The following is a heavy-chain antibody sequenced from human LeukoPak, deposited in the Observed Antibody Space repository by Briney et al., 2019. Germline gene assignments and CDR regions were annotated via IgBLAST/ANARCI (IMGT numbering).Heavy chain of an antibody. CDR1: GGSISSGGYS. CDR3: ARGTYYYDSSGYYGAFHI. D-gene: IGHD3-22*01. V-gene: IGHV4-30-2*01. CDR2: IYHSGST. J-gene: IGHJ3*02. Sequence: PSETLSLTCAVSGGSISSGGYSWSWMRQPLGKGLEWIGNIYHSGSTYYNPSLKSRVTISVDRSKNQFSLKLSSVTAADTAVYYCARGTYYYDSSGYYGAFHIWGQGTMVTVSS.